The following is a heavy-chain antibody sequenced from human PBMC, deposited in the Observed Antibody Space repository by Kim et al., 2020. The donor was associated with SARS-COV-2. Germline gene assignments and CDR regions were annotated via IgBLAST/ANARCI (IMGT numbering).Heavy chain of an antibody. CDR3: AVLEGYSSSWYGAFDI. V-gene: IGHV3-30*03. CDR1: GFTFSSYG. Sequence: GGSLRLSCAASGFTFSSYGMHWVRQAPGKGLEWVAVISYDGSNKYYADSVKGRFTISRDNSKNTLYLQMNSLRAEDTAVYYCAVLEGYSSSWYGAFDIWGQGTMVTVSS. J-gene: IGHJ3*02. CDR2: ISYDGSNK. D-gene: IGHD6-13*01.